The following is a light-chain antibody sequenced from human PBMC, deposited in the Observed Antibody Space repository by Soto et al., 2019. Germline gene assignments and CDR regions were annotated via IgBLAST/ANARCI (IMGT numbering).Light chain of an antibody. J-gene: IGKJ4*01. CDR1: QSVSSN. CDR2: HAS. Sequence: EIVMTQSPATLSVSPGERATLSCRASQSVSSNLAWYQQKPGQAPRLLIYHASTRATGIPARFSGRASCTEFTLTITSLQSEDFAVYYGQQYNKWPLNCGGGTKVESK. CDR3: QQYNKWPLN. V-gene: IGKV3-15*01.